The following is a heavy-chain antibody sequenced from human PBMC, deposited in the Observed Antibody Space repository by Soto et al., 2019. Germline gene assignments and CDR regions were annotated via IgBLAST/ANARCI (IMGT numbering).Heavy chain of an antibody. Sequence: ESGGGLVQPGGSLRVSCAVSGFTFRSFWMSWVRQAPGKGLEWVATINEDGSEIYYVDSVKGRFTISRDNAQNSLYLQMRSLSAEDTAVYFCARDIGFDYVDWGQGTRVTVSS. CDR3: ARDIGFDYVD. CDR1: GFTFRSFW. J-gene: IGHJ4*02. V-gene: IGHV3-7*01. CDR2: INEDGSEI. D-gene: IGHD3-16*01.